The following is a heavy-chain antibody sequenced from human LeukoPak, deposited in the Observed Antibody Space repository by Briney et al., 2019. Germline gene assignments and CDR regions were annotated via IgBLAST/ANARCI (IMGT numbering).Heavy chain of an antibody. CDR1: GGSISSYY. D-gene: IGHD3-10*01. J-gene: IGHJ4*02. CDR2: IFYSGIT. Sequence: NPSETLSLTCTVSGGSISSYYWSWIRQPPGKGLEWIGYIFYSGITNYNPSLSLKSRVTISVDTSKNQFSLKLSSVTAADTAVYYCATGSGSYYKPFDYWGQGSLVSVSS. V-gene: IGHV4-59*08. CDR3: ATGSGSYYKPFDY.